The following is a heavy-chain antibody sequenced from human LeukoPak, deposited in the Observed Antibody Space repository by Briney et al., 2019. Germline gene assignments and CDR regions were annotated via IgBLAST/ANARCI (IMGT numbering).Heavy chain of an antibody. Sequence: KPSETLSLTCTVSGGSISSSSYYWGWIRQPPGKGLEWIGSIYYSGSTYYNPSLKSRVTISVDTSKNQFSLKLSSVTAADTAVYYCARHWSLRIAARPLDYWGQGTLVTVSS. J-gene: IGHJ4*02. CDR1: GGSISSSSYY. D-gene: IGHD6-6*01. CDR2: IYYSGST. CDR3: ARHWSLRIAARPLDY. V-gene: IGHV4-39*01.